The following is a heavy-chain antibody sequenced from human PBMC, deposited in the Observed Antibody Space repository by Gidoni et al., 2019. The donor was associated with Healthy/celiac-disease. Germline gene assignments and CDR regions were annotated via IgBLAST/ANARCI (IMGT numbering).Heavy chain of an antibody. CDR2: IYYSGST. CDR1: GGSINSSDYH. V-gene: IGHV4-39*01. CDR3: ARHSCSGGSCYSYPKLGWFDP. J-gene: IGHJ5*02. Sequence: QLQLQESGPGLVKPSETLSLTCTVSGGSINSSDYHWGWLRQPPGKGLEWIGSIYYSGSTYYNPSLKSRVTISVDTSKNQFSLKLSSVTAADTAVYYCARHSCSGGSCYSYPKLGWFDPWGQGTLVTVSS. D-gene: IGHD2-15*01.